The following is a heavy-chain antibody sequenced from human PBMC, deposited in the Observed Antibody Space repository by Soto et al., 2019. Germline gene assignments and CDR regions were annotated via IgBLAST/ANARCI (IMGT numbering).Heavy chain of an antibody. Sequence: QVQLVESGGGVVQPGRSLRLSCAASGFSFSTYGMHWVRQAPGKGLEWVAVISYDGSKKYYADSVEGRFTISRDNSKNALYLQMNSLRVADTAVYYCAKARGSYSGYFDYWCQGTLVTVSS. CDR2: ISYDGSKK. V-gene: IGHV3-30*18. CDR1: GFSFSTYG. J-gene: IGHJ4*02. CDR3: AKARGSYSGYFDY. D-gene: IGHD1-26*01.